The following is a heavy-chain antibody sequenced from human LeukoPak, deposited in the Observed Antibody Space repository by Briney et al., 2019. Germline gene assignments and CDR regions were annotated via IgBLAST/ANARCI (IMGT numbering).Heavy chain of an antibody. CDR3: AKDAVVVINIGRGVVPGPDY. Sequence: GGSLRLSCAASGFTFSSYAMSWVRQAPGKGLEWVSGIRGSGGGTYYADSVKGRFTISRDNSKNTLYLQMNSLRAEDTAVYYCAKDAVVVINIGRGVVPGPDYWGQGTLVTVSS. D-gene: IGHD3-22*01. CDR1: GFTFSSYA. J-gene: IGHJ4*02. CDR2: IRGSGGGT. V-gene: IGHV3-23*01.